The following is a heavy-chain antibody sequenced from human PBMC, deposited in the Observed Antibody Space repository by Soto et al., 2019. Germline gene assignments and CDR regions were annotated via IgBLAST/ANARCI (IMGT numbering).Heavy chain of an antibody. CDR2: INPSGGST. Sequence: QVQLVQSGAEVKKPGASVKVSCKASGYTFTSYYMHWVRQAPGQGLEWMGIINPSGGSTRYAQKFEGRVTMTRDTSTSRVYMELSSLRSEDTAVYYCARGLSYDRRGYYFDYWGQGTLVTVSS. D-gene: IGHD3-22*01. J-gene: IGHJ4*02. V-gene: IGHV1-46*01. CDR1: GYTFTSYY. CDR3: ARGLSYDRRGYYFDY.